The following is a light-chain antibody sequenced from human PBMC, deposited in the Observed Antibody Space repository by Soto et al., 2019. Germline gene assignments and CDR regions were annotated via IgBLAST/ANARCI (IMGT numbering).Light chain of an antibody. CDR1: QSVSSK. J-gene: IGKJ5*01. V-gene: IGKV3-15*01. Sequence: IVMTQSPATLSLSPGERATISCMASQSVSSKLAWYQQKPGQAPRLLVYGASTRATGIPARFSGSGSGTEFTLTISSLQHEDFAVYYCQQYNNWPPITFGQGTRLEIK. CDR2: GAS. CDR3: QQYNNWPPIT.